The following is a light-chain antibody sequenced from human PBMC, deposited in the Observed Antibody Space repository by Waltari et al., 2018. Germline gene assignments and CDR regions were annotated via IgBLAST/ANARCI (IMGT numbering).Light chain of an antibody. CDR2: DAS. Sequence: EIVLTQSPATLSLSPGERATLSCRASQSVSSNLAWYQQKPGQAPRLLIYDASTRAAGIPARFSGSGSVTDFTLTISSLQPEDFAVYYCQQHNNSFAFGPGTRVDIK. CDR3: QQHNNSFA. CDR1: QSVSSN. J-gene: IGKJ3*01. V-gene: IGKV3-11*01.